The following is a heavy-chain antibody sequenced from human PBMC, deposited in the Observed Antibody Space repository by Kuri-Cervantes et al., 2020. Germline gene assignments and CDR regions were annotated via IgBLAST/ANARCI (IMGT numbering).Heavy chain of an antibody. CDR1: GGSISSYY. Sequence: LSPTCTVSGGSISSYYWSWIRQAPGKGLEWVSYISSSGSTIYYADSVKGRFTISRDNAKNSLYLQMNSLRAEDTAVYYCARSLLSRGNVWGKGTTVTVSS. CDR2: ISSSGSTI. CDR3: ARSLLSRGNV. J-gene: IGHJ6*04. V-gene: IGHV3-11*01.